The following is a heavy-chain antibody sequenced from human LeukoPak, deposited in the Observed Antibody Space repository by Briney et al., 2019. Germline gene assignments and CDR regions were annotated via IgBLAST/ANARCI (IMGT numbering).Heavy chain of an antibody. V-gene: IGHV1-46*01. CDR2: INPSGGST. CDR1: GYTFTSYY. CDR3: ARDFTYYSGSGSWPSDY. D-gene: IGHD3-10*01. J-gene: IGHJ4*02. Sequence: GASVKVSCKASGYTFTSYYMHWVRQVPGQGLEWMGLINPSGGSTNYAQKFQGRVTMTRDTSTSTVYMELSSLRSEDTAVYYCARDFTYYSGSGSWPSDYWGQGTLVTVSS.